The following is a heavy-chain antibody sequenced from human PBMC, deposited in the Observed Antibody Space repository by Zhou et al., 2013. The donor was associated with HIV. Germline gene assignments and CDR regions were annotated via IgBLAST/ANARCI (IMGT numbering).Heavy chain of an antibody. CDR1: GGTFDTFA. CDR2: INPDNGVT. D-gene: IGHD7-27*01. CDR3: AKDRDWGFPTWFDP. Sequence: QVQLVQSGAEVKKPGSSVKVSCKASGGTFDTFAVTWVRQAPGQGLEWMGWINPDNGVTKYAQKFQDRVTMSRDTSINTAYMELSRLRSDDTAVFYCAKDRDWGFPTWFDPWGQGTLVTVSS. V-gene: IGHV1-2*02. J-gene: IGHJ5*02.